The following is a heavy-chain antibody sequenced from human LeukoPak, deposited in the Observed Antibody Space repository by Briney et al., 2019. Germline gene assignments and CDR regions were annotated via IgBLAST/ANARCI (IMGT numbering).Heavy chain of an antibody. J-gene: IGHJ5*01. CDR1: DFTFSSYG. Sequence: GGSLRLSCAASDFTFSSYGMNWVRQAPGKGLEWVSSITSSAFIYYADSVKGRFTISRDNAKNSLYLQMNSLRAEDTAVYYCARDAIAGATRGSWFDSWGQGTLVTVSS. D-gene: IGHD1-26*01. CDR3: ARDAIAGATRGSWFDS. V-gene: IGHV3-21*01. CDR2: ITSSAFI.